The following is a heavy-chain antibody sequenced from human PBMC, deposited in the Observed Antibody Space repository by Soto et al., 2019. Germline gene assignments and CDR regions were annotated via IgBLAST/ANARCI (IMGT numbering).Heavy chain of an antibody. J-gene: IGHJ5*01. V-gene: IGHV3-23*01. CDR3: ARYRWCTWKDVDHDYWFDS. Sequence: EVRLLESGGGLAQPGGSLRLSCAASRFTFSSYAMHWVRQAPGKGLEWVSGIIGGGGRIYYADSETGRFTISRDKAKDTLSLQMHSLRAEDTAVDYCARYRWCTWKDVDHDYWFDSWGQGTLVTVSS. D-gene: IGHD1-1*01. CDR1: RFTFSSYA. CDR2: IIGGGGRI.